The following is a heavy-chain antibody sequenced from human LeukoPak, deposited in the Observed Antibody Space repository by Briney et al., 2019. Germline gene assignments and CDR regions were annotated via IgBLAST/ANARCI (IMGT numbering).Heavy chain of an antibody. Sequence: PGGSLRLSCAASGFTFSDYYMSWIRQAPGKGLEWVSYISSSGSTIYYADSVKGRFTISRDNAKNSLYLQMNSLRAEDTALYYCAKNPYSSSWYYFDYWGQGTLVTVSS. CDR1: GFTFSDYY. J-gene: IGHJ4*02. V-gene: IGHV3-11*01. CDR3: AKNPYSSSWYYFDY. D-gene: IGHD6-13*01. CDR2: ISSSGSTI.